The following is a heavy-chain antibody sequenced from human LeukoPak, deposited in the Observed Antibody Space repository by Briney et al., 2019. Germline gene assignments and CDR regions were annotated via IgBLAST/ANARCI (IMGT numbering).Heavy chain of an antibody. Sequence: GGSLRLSCAASGFTFSSYSMNWVRQAPGKGLEWVSSISSSSSYIYYADSVKGRFTISRDNAKNSLYLQMNSLRAEDTAVYYCANYDGDYGPPDYWGQGTLVTVSS. D-gene: IGHD4-17*01. CDR3: ANYDGDYGPPDY. CDR2: ISSSSSYI. V-gene: IGHV3-21*04. CDR1: GFTFSSYS. J-gene: IGHJ4*02.